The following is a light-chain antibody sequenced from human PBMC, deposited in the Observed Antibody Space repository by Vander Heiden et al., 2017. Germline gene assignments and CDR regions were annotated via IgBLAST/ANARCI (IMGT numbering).Light chain of an antibody. Sequence: VLTPSPGTLSLSPGERATLSCRASQSISSTYLAWYQQKPGQAPRLLIYGASSRATGIPDRFSGSGSGTDFTLNISRLEPDDVAVFYCQQYSDSLRTFGQGTKVEIK. V-gene: IGKV3-20*01. J-gene: IGKJ1*01. CDR1: QSISSTY. CDR2: GAS. CDR3: QQYSDSLRT.